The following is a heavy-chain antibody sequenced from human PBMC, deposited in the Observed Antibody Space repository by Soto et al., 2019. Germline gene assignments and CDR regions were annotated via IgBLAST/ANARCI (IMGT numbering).Heavy chain of an antibody. CDR1: GFIFSSYA. V-gene: IGHV3-30-3*01. Sequence: GGSLRLSCAASGFIFSSYAMHWVRQAPGKGLEWVALISYDGAEKDHADSVKGRFSVFRDNSKNTLYLQMNSLRPEDTAVYYCAQGIPGYYYGMDVWGQGTTVTVSS. J-gene: IGHJ6*02. CDR2: ISYDGAEK. CDR3: AQGIPGYYYGMDV. D-gene: IGHD2-2*02.